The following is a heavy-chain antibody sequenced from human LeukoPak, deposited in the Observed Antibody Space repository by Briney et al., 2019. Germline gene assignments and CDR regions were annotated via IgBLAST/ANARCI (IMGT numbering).Heavy chain of an antibody. V-gene: IGHV3-30*04. J-gene: IGHJ4*02. CDR2: ISYDGRDE. D-gene: IGHD1-26*01. CDR1: GFTFSTYA. Sequence: GGSLRLSCAASGFTFSTYAMHWVRQTPGKGLEWVAVISYDGRDEYYVDSVKGRFTISRDNSKNTLYLQMNSLRAEDTAVYYCAKDRGELGVFDYWGQGTLVTVSS. CDR3: AKDRGELGVFDY.